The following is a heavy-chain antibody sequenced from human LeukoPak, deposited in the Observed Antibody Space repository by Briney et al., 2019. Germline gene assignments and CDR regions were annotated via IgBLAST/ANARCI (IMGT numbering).Heavy chain of an antibody. J-gene: IGHJ4*02. CDR3: ARDKGEMATSFDY. CDR2: ISYDGSNK. V-gene: IGHV3-30*04. D-gene: IGHD5-24*01. CDR1: GFTFSSYA. Sequence: GGSLRLSCAASGFTFSSYAMHWVRQAPGKGLEWVAVISYDGSNKYYADSVKGRFTISRDNSKNTLYLQMNSLRAEDTAVYYCARDKGEMATSFDYWGQGTLVTVSS.